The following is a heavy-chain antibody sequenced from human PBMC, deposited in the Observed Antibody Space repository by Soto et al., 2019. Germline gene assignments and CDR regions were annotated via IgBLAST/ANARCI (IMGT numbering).Heavy chain of an antibody. CDR2: MNPNSGNT. Sequence: ASVKVSCKASGYTFTSYDINWVRQATGQGLEWMGWMNPNSGNTGYAQKFQGRVTMTRNTSISTAYMELSSLRSEDTAVYYCARGGKDAAAAGDYYGMDVWGQGTTVTVSS. J-gene: IGHJ6*02. V-gene: IGHV1-8*01. CDR1: GYTFTSYD. D-gene: IGHD6-13*01. CDR3: ARGGKDAAAAGDYYGMDV.